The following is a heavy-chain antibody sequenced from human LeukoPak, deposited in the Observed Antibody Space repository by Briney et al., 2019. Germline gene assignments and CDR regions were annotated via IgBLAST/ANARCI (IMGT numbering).Heavy chain of an antibody. CDR2: ISWNSGSI. CDR3: AKAYSSSWYGYFQH. Sequence: GGSRRLSCAASGFTFDDYAMHWVRQAPGKGLEWVSGISWNSGSIGYADSVKGRFTISRDNAKNSLYLQMNSLRAEDTALYYCAKAYSSSWYGYFQHWGQGTLVTVSS. J-gene: IGHJ1*01. D-gene: IGHD6-13*01. CDR1: GFTFDDYA. V-gene: IGHV3-9*01.